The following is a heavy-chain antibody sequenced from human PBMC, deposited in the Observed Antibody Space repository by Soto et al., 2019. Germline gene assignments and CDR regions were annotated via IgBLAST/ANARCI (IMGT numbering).Heavy chain of an antibody. CDR1: GFTFSSYA. Sequence: ESGGGVVQPGRSLRLSCAASGFTFSSYAMHWVRQAPGKGLEWVAVISYDGSNKYYADSVKGRFTISRDNSKNTLYLQMNSLRAEDTAVYYCAREKGSSSVMDVWGQGTTVTVSS. CDR3: AREKGSSSVMDV. D-gene: IGHD3-10*01. CDR2: ISYDGSNK. J-gene: IGHJ6*02. V-gene: IGHV3-30-3*01.